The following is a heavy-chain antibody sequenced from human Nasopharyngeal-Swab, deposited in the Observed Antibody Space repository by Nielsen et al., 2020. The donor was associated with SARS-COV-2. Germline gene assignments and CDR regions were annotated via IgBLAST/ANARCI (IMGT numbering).Heavy chain of an antibody. V-gene: IGHV3-23*01. CDR2: ISGSGGST. Sequence: GKSLKISCAASGFTFSSYAMSWVRQAPGKGLEWVSAISGSGGSTYYADSVKGRFTISRDNSKNTLYLQMNSLRAEDTAVYYCAKWAKYSSGWATGYYWGQGTLVTVSS. CDR3: AKWAKYSSGWATGYY. J-gene: IGHJ4*02. D-gene: IGHD6-19*01. CDR1: GFTFSSYA.